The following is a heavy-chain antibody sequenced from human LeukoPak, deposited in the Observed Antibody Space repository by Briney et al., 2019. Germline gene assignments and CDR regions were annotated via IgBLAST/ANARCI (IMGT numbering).Heavy chain of an antibody. CDR2: IYYSGST. D-gene: IGHD3-3*01. CDR1: GGSVSNNYY. CDR3: ARGTNGVIWSGYYSRYYYMDV. Sequence: TSSETLCLTCTVSGGSVSNNYYGTWMRQPPGEGLEWIGYIYYSGSTNYNPSLKSRVTISGDTSKNQFSLKLSSVTAADTAVYYCARGTNGVIWSGYYSRYYYMDVWGKGTTVTVSS. V-gene: IGHV4-59*02. J-gene: IGHJ6*03.